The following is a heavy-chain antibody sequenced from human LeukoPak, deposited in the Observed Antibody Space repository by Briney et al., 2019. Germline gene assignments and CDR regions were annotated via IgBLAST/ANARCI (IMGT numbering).Heavy chain of an antibody. V-gene: IGHV4-59*12. D-gene: IGHD2-15*01. CDR3: ARDLREGVVVDAYYDY. Sequence: PSETLSLTCTVSGGSISSYHWSWIRQPPGKGLEWIGYIHYSGSTNYNPSLKSRVTILVDTSKNQFSLKLSSVTAADTAVYYCARDLREGVVVDAYYDYWGQGTLVTVSS. J-gene: IGHJ4*02. CDR1: GGSISSYH. CDR2: IHYSGST.